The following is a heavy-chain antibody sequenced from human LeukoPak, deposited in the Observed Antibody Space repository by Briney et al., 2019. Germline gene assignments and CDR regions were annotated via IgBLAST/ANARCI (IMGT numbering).Heavy chain of an antibody. CDR3: ARDVGGYRYGYRPTELYWYFDL. CDR2: IYYSGST. Sequence: SETLSLTCTVSGGSISSYYWSWIRQPPGKGLEWIGYIYYSGSTNYNPSLKSRVTISVDTSKNQFSLKLSSVTAADTAVYYCARDVGGYRYGYRPTELYWYFDLWGRGTLATVSS. CDR1: GGSISSYY. D-gene: IGHD5-18*01. J-gene: IGHJ2*01. V-gene: IGHV4-59*01.